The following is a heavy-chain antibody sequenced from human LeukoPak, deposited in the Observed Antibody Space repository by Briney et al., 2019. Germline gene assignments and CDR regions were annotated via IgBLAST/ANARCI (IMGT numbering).Heavy chain of an antibody. Sequence: EGSLRLSCAASGFTFNGHYMTWIRQAPGKGLEWVSYIDPSGSATSYADSVKGRFSMSRDNTMNSLYLQMNSLRADDTAVYYCARGHYGLDAWGQGTLVTVSS. CDR2: IDPSGSAT. CDR1: GFTFNGHY. J-gene: IGHJ4*02. V-gene: IGHV3-11*01. CDR3: ARGHYGLDA. D-gene: IGHD4-17*01.